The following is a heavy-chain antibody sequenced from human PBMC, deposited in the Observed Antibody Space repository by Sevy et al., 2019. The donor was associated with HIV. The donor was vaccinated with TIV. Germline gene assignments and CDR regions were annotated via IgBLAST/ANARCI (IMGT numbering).Heavy chain of an antibody. V-gene: IGHV3-23*01. D-gene: IGHD3-22*01. CDR2: ISGSGGSGDKT. CDR1: GFTFSDYG. Sequence: GESLRLSCAASGFTFSDYGMHWVRQAPGKGLEWVSGISGSGGSGDKTNYADSVKGRFTISRDDSKNSLYLQLNSLRAEDTAIYYCARKYDSSGYFDYWGQGTLVTVSS. CDR3: ARKYDSSGYFDY. J-gene: IGHJ4*02.